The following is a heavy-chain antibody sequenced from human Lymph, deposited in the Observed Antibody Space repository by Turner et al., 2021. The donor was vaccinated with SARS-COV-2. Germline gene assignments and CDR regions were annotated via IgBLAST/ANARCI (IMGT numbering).Heavy chain of an antibody. CDR1: RFTFSSYA. Sequence: QVQLVESGGGVVQPGRTLRLSWAASRFTFSSYAMHWVRQAPGKGLEWVAFIAYDGSDKYSADAVKGRFTFSRDNSKNTLYLQMNSLRAEDTAVYYCARDRDSSGWVDYWGQGTLVTVSS. D-gene: IGHD3-22*01. CDR3: ARDRDSSGWVDY. J-gene: IGHJ4*02. CDR2: IAYDGSDK. V-gene: IGHV3-30*04.